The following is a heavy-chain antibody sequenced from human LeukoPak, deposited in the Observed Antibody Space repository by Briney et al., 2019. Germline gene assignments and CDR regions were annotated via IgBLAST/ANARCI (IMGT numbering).Heavy chain of an antibody. Sequence: SETLSLTCTVSGGSITSSSYYWGWIRQPPGKGLEWIGSIYHSGSTYYNPSLKSRVTISVDTSKNQFSLKLSSVTAADTAVYYCAREDSSGYYNYWGQGTLVTVSS. D-gene: IGHD3-22*01. CDR1: GGSITSSSYY. V-gene: IGHV4-39*07. CDR3: AREDSSGYYNY. J-gene: IGHJ4*02. CDR2: IYHSGST.